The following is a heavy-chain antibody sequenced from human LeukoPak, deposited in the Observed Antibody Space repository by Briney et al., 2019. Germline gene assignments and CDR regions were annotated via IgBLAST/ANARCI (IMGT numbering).Heavy chain of an antibody. V-gene: IGHV1-8*01. Sequence: GASVKVSCKASGYTFTNYDINWVRQATGQGLEWVGWMNPNSGNTGYAQKFQGRVAMTWNTSISTAYMDLSSLRSEDAALYYCARGLRSEQQLLRAFDYWGQGTLVTVSS. CDR2: MNPNSGNT. D-gene: IGHD6-13*01. CDR1: GYTFTNYD. CDR3: ARGLRSEQQLLRAFDY. J-gene: IGHJ4*01.